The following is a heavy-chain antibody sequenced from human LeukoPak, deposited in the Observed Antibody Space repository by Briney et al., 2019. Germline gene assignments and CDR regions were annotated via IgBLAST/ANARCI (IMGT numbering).Heavy chain of an antibody. V-gene: IGHV3-30*02. J-gene: IGHJ4*02. CDR3: AKGSSPLPHFDY. D-gene: IGHD3-16*02. Sequence: HPGGSLRLSCAASGFSFSTYGMHWVRQAPGKGLEWVAFIRYDGSNKYYAGSVKGRFTISRDNSKSTLYLQMKSLRAEDTAVYYCAKGSSPLPHFDYWGQGTLVTVSS. CDR2: IRYDGSNK. CDR1: GFSFSTYG.